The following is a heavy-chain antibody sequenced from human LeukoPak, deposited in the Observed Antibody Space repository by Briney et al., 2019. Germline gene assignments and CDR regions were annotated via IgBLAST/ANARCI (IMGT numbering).Heavy chain of an antibody. CDR3: ARGPSDCGGDCSKYYF. D-gene: IGHD2-21*02. V-gene: IGHV3-21*01. Sequence: GGSLRLSCAASGFAFSNFGMNWVRQAPGKGLEWVSSISSSSSYIYYADSVKGRFTISRDNSKNSLYLQMNSLRAEDTAVYYCARGPSDCGGDCSKYYFWGQGTLVTVSS. J-gene: IGHJ4*02. CDR1: GFAFSNFG. CDR2: ISSSSSYI.